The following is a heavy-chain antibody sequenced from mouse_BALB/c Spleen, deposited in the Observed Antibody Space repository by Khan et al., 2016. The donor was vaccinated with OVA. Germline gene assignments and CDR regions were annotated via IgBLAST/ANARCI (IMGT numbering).Heavy chain of an antibody. Sequence: QVQLKESGTELARPGASVKLSCKASGYTLTSYWMQWVKQRPGQGLEWIGAIYPGDGNSRYTQKFKGKATLTADKSSSTAYMQLSSLASEDSAVYYCARGGITTGYFDYWGQGTTLTVSS. V-gene: IGHV1-87*01. CDR1: GYTLTSYW. D-gene: IGHD1-1*01. CDR2: IYPGDGNS. J-gene: IGHJ2*01. CDR3: ARGGITTGYFDY.